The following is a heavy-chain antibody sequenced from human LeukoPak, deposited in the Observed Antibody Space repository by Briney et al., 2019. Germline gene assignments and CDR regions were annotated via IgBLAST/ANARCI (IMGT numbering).Heavy chain of an antibody. CDR2: ISSSSGTI. J-gene: IGHJ4*02. D-gene: IGHD6-13*01. CDR3: ARDRSSNSWYDY. Sequence: GGSLRLSCAASGLPFSSYTVNWVRQAPGKGLEWVAYISSSSGTIYYADSVKGRFTISRDNAKNSLYLQMNSLRDEDTAVYYCARDRSSNSWYDYWGEGTLVTVSS. V-gene: IGHV3-48*02. CDR1: GLPFSSYT.